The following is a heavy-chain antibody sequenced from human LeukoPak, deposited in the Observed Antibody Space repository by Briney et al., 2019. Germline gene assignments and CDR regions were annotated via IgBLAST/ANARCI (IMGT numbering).Heavy chain of an antibody. CDR2: FDPEDGET. Sequence: GASVKVSCKVSGYTLTELSMHWVRQAPGKGLEWMGGFDPEDGETIYAQKLQGRVTMTTDTSTSTAYMELRSLRSDDTAVYYCARASIAAAGYFDYWGQGTLVTVSS. J-gene: IGHJ4*02. V-gene: IGHV1-24*01. CDR3: ARASIAAAGYFDY. D-gene: IGHD6-13*01. CDR1: GYTLTELS.